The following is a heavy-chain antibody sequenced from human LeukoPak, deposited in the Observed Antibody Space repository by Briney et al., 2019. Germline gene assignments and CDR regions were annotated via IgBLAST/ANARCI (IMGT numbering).Heavy chain of an antibody. D-gene: IGHD3-10*01. Sequence: PGGSLRLSCAASGFTFSSYGMHWVRQAPGKGLEWVAVISYDGSKKYYADSVKGRFTISRDNSKNTLYLQMNSLRVEDTAVHYCARGAYGSGTYHDFDIWGQGQWSPSLQ. CDR1: GFTFSSYG. V-gene: IGHV3-30*03. CDR2: ISYDGSKK. CDR3: ARGAYGSGTYHDFDI. J-gene: IGHJ3*02.